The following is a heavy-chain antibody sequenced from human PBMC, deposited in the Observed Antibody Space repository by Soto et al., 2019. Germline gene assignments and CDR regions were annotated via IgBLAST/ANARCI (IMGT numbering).Heavy chain of an antibody. CDR1: GFTFSTND. CDR3: AREVVDGSSLWLDP. J-gene: IGHJ5*02. V-gene: IGHV1-8*01. Sequence: ASVKVSCKASGFTFSTNDINWVRQAPGQGLQWMGWMNANVDATDSPQEFKGRVTMTWNASISTAYMELSNLKSDDTAVYYCAREVVDGSSLWLDPWGQGTLVTVSS. CDR2: MNANVDAT. D-gene: IGHD3-10*01.